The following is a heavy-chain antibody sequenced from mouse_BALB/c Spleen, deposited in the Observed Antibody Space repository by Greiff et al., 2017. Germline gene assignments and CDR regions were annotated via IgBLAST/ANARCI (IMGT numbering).Heavy chain of an antibody. Sequence: QVQLQQSGAELVRPGSSVKISCKASGYAFSSYWMNWVKQRPGQGLEWIGQIYPGDGDTNYNGKFKGKSTLTADKSSSTAYMQLSSLTSEDSAVYFCAREDATGWFAYWGQGTLVTVSA. V-gene: IGHV1-80*01. CDR3: AREDATGWFAY. CDR1: GYAFSSYW. D-gene: IGHD6-1*01. J-gene: IGHJ3*01. CDR2: IYPGDGDT.